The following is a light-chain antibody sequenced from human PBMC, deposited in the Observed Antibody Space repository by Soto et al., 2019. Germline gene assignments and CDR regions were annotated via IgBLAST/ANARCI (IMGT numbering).Light chain of an antibody. V-gene: IGKV1-5*03. Sequence: DIPMTQSPSTLSAPVGDRVTITCRASQRISNWLAWYQQKPGKAPNLLIYKASSLESGVPSRFSDYGSGTEFTLTISSLQPDDFATYYCQQYNSYPLTFGGGTKVEIK. CDR2: KAS. J-gene: IGKJ4*01. CDR1: QRISNW. CDR3: QQYNSYPLT.